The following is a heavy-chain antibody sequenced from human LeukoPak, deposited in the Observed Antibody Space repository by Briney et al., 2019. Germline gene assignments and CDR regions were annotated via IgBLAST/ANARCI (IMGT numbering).Heavy chain of an antibody. D-gene: IGHD6-13*01. CDR1: GGTFSSYA. CDR2: IIPIFGTA. J-gene: IGHJ4*02. CDR3: ARGIIAAAGRGGYFGY. Sequence: VASVKVSCKASGGTFSSYAISWVRQAPGQGLEWMGGIIPIFGTANYAQKFQGRVTITADESTSTAYMELSSLRSEDTAVYYCARGIIAAAGRGGYFGYWGQGTLVTVSS. V-gene: IGHV1-69*13.